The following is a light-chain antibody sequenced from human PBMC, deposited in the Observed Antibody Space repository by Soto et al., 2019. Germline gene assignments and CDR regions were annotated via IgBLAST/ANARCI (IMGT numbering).Light chain of an antibody. V-gene: IGKV1-13*02. Sequence: AIQLTQSPSSLSASVGDRVTITCRASQGISSALAWYQHKSGKPPKSLIYDASSLESGVPSRFSCSGSGTDFTLTISNLQAEDFATYYCQQFNSYPLTFGGGTKVEIK. CDR2: DAS. J-gene: IGKJ4*01. CDR3: QQFNSYPLT. CDR1: QGISSA.